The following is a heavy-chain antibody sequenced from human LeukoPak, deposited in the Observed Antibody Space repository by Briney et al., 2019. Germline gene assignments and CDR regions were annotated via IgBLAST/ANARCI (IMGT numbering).Heavy chain of an antibody. CDR3: ARWGTYASTSNWFDP. CDR1: GGSISSSSYY. CDR2: IYYSGST. V-gene: IGHV4-39*07. D-gene: IGHD2-2*01. Sequence: SETLSLTCTVSGGSISSSSYYWGWIRQPPGKGLEWIGNIYYSGSTYYNPSLESRVTMSLDTSKNQFSLRLSSVTAADTAVYYCARWGTYASTSNWFDPWGQGTLVTVSS. J-gene: IGHJ5*02.